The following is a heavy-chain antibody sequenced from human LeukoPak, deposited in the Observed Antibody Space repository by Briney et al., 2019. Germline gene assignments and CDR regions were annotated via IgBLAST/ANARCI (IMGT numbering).Heavy chain of an antibody. CDR1: GYSFTSYW. Sequence: GESLKISCKGSGYSFTSYWIGWVRQMPGKGLEWMGIIYPGDSDTRYSPSFQGQVTISADKSISTAYLQWSSLKASDTAMYYRATTLGIQLWPDAFDIWGQGTMITVSS. V-gene: IGHV5-51*01. CDR3: ATTLGIQLWPDAFDI. CDR2: IYPGDSDT. J-gene: IGHJ3*02. D-gene: IGHD5-18*01.